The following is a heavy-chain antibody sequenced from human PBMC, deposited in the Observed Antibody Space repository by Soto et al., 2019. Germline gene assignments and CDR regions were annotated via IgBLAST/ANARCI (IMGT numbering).Heavy chain of an antibody. J-gene: IGHJ4*02. CDR3: ARAPYDHGDYTFDY. V-gene: IGHV4-31*03. CDR1: GVSISSGSYY. CDR2: IFSSGST. D-gene: IGHD4-17*01. Sequence: QVQLQESGPGLVKPSQTLSLTCSVSGVSISSGSYYWSWIRQHPGKGLEWIGYIFSSGSTYYNPSLKSRVTISVDTSKNQFSLNLSSVTAADTAVYYCARAPYDHGDYTFDYWGQGTLVTVSS.